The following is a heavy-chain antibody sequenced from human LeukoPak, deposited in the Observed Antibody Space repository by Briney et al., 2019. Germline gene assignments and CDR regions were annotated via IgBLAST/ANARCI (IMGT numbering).Heavy chain of an antibody. CDR3: AKDLQLSPAEAAFDI. V-gene: IGHV3-30*18. CDR1: GFTFSSYG. CDR2: ISYDGSNK. J-gene: IGHJ3*02. Sequence: PGGSLRLSCAASGFTFSSYGMHWVRQAPGKGLEWVAVISYDGSNKYYADSVKGRFTISRDNFKNTLYLQMNSLRAEDTAVYYCAKDLQLSPAEAAFDIWGQGTMVTVSS. D-gene: IGHD5-18*01.